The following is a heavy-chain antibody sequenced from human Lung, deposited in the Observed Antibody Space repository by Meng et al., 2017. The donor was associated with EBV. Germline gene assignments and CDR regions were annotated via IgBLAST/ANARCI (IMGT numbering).Heavy chain of an antibody. Sequence: EVQLLESGGGLVQPXGSLILSCAVSGLRFRSYGMSWVRQPPGKGLEWISTISASSGSTNYADSVKGRFTISRDNSNNMLYLQMDSLRAEDTAVYYCAKGGLWFGEEFDDWGQGTLGTVAS. CDR1: GLRFRSYG. V-gene: IGHV3-23*01. CDR2: ISASSGST. CDR3: AKGGLWFGEEFDD. J-gene: IGHJ4*02. D-gene: IGHD3-10*01.